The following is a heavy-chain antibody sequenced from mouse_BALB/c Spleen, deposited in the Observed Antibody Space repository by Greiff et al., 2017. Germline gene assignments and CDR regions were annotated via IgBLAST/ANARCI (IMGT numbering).Heavy chain of an antibody. D-gene: IGHD1-1*01. CDR1: GFNIKDTY. CDR3: ARSYGSSQFAY. V-gene: IGHV14-3*02. J-gene: IGHJ3*01. Sequence: VQLKESGAELVKPGASVKLSCTASGFNIKDTYMHWVKQRPEQGLEWIGRIDPANGNTKYDPKFQGKATITADTSSNTAYLQLSSLTSEDTAVYYCARSYGSSQFAYWGQGTLVTVSA. CDR2: IDPANGNT.